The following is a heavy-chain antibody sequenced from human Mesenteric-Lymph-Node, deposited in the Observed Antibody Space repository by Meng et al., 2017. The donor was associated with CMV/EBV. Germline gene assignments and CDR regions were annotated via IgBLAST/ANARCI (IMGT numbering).Heavy chain of an antibody. CDR2: IYRSGSA. D-gene: IGHD4-23*01. J-gene: IGHJ4*02. V-gene: IGHV4-30-2*01. CDR1: GGSINSGYS. CDR3: ARGGNSDSSFDS. Sequence: CAASGGSINSGYSWSWIRQPPGKGLEWLGYIYRSGSAYYNPSLQSRVTISIDTSTSRFSLKLDSVTAADTAVYYCARGGNSDSSFDSWGQGTLVTVSS.